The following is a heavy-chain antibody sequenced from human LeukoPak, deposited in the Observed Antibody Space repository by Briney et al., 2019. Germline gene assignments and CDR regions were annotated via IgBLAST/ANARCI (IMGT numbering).Heavy chain of an antibody. D-gene: IGHD2-15*01. CDR3: ARGRGTSGSNRDFYYYYYMDV. Sequence: ASVKVSCKTSGYIFTDYYMHWVRQAPGQRPEWMGWMNGGNGNTKYSQKFQGRITLIRDTSAATAYMELSSLRHDDLAVYYCARGRGTSGSNRDFYYYYYMDVWGKGTTVTVSS. J-gene: IGHJ6*03. CDR2: MNGGNGNT. V-gene: IGHV1-3*01. CDR1: GYIFTDYY.